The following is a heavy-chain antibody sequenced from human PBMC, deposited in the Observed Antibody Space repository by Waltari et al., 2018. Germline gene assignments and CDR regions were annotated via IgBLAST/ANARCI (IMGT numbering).Heavy chain of an antibody. V-gene: IGHV3-7*01. D-gene: IGHD5-12*01. Sequence: EVQLVESGGGLVQPGGSLRLSCAASGFTFRSSWMSWVRQAPGKGLEWVANIKQDGREEYYVDSVKGRFTISRDNAKNSLYLQMSSLRAEDTAVYYCARLNSGYEGFDYWGQGTLVTVSS. CDR2: IKQDGREE. CDR3: ARLNSGYEGFDY. J-gene: IGHJ4*02. CDR1: GFTFRSSW.